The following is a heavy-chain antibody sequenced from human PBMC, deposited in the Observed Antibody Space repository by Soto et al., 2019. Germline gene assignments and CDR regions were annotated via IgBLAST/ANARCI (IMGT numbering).Heavy chain of an antibody. J-gene: IGHJ4*02. V-gene: IGHV1-3*01. CDR1: GYTFTSYA. CDR3: ARDGVEMATTEFDY. D-gene: IGHD5-12*01. CDR2: INAGNGNT. Sequence: QVQLVQSGAEVKKPGASVKVSCKASGYTFTSYAMHWVRQAPGQRLEWMGWINAGNGNTKYSQKFQGRVTITRDTSASTAYMELSSLRSEDTAVYYCARDGVEMATTEFDYWGQGTLVTVSS.